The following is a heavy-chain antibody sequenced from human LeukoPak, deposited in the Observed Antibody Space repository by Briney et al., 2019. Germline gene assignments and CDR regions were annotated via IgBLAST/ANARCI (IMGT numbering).Heavy chain of an antibody. Sequence: PGGSLRLSCAASGFTFSSYGMHWVRQAPGRGLEWVAKINQDGSVRDYVDSVKGRFTISRDNANNFLHLQMNSLRADDAAVYYCARDQNFYDTTGEGYFQHWGQGTLVTVSS. V-gene: IGHV3-7*01. CDR3: ARDQNFYDTTGEGYFQH. CDR2: INQDGSVR. CDR1: GFTFSSYG. J-gene: IGHJ1*01. D-gene: IGHD3-22*01.